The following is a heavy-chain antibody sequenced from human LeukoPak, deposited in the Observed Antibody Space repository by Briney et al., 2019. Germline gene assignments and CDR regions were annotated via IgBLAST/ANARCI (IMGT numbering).Heavy chain of an antibody. Sequence: DSVKGRFTISRDNSKNTLFLQLNSLRAEDTAVYHCAKEMYRYGDYALDYWGQGTLLTVSS. D-gene: IGHD2-21*02. J-gene: IGHJ4*02. V-gene: IGHV3-23*01. CDR3: AKEMYRYGDYALDY.